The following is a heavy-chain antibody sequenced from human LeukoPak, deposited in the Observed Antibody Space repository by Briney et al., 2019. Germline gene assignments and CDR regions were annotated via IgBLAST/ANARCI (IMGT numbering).Heavy chain of an antibody. CDR3: ARPGVGFDY. CDR2: INSDGTIT. J-gene: IGHJ4*02. Sequence: GGSLRLSCAASGFSFGTSWMSWVRQAPGKGLVWLSRINSDGTITSYADSLEGRFTIPRDNAKNTVYLQMNSLRAEDTAVYYCARPGVGFDYWGQGALVTVSS. V-gene: IGHV3-74*01. CDR1: GFSFGTSW.